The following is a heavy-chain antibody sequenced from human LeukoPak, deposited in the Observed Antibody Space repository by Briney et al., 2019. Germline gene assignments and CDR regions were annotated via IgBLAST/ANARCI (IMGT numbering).Heavy chain of an antibody. CDR3: ARGTVTMVDY. D-gene: IGHD3-10*01. CDR2: IYRGGST. V-gene: IGHV3-66*01. Sequence: GGSLRLSCAASGFTVSSNYMSWVRQAPGRGLEWASVIYRGGSTYYADSVKGRFTISRYNSKNTLFLQMNSLRAGDTAVYYCARGTVTMVDYWGQGTLVTVSS. J-gene: IGHJ4*02. CDR1: GFTVSSNY.